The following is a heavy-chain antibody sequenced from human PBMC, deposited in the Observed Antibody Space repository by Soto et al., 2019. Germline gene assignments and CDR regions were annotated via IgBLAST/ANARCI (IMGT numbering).Heavy chain of an antibody. CDR1: GYTFTSYA. CDR2: INAGSGDT. D-gene: IGHD6-6*01. V-gene: IGHV1-3*01. Sequence: ASVKVSCKASGYTFTSYAMHWVRQAPGQRLEWMGWINAGSGDTKYSQKFQGRVTITRDTSASTAYMELSSLRSEDTAVYYCARGSLIAARPLDAFDIWGQGTMVTVSS. CDR3: ARGSLIAARPLDAFDI. J-gene: IGHJ3*02.